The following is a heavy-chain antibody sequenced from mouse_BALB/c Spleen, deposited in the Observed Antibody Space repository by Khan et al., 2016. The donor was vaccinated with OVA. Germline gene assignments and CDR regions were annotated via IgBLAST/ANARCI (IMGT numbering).Heavy chain of an antibody. Sequence: EVELVESGGGLVKPGGSLKLSCAASGFTFSTYAMSWVRQTPEKRLEWVATISSDGDYTYYPDNVTGRFTISRDNAKNTLYLQMSSLRSEYTAMYYWARSPYGNFAYWGQGTLVTVSA. CDR2: ISSDGDYT. J-gene: IGHJ3*01. D-gene: IGHD2-1*01. CDR3: ARSPYGNFAY. CDR1: GFTFSTYA. V-gene: IGHV5-9-3*01.